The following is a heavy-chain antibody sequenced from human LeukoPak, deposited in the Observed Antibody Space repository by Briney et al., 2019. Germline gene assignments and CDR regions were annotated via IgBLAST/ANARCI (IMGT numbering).Heavy chain of an antibody. CDR2: IYYSGST. D-gene: IGHD3-16*01. V-gene: IGHV4-59*01. J-gene: IGHJ5*02. CDR1: GGSISSYY. Sequence: TSETLSLTCTVSGGSISSYYWSWIRQPPGKGLEWIGYIYYSGSTNYNPSLKSRVTISVDTSKNQFSLKLSSVTAADTAVYYCARGAYVSWFDPWGQGTLVTVSS. CDR3: ARGAYVSWFDP.